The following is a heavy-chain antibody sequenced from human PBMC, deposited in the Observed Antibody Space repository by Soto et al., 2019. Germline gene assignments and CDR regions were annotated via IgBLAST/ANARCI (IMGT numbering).Heavy chain of an antibody. CDR2: MNPNSGNT. CDR3: ARGPPFFGDEFDY. J-gene: IGHJ4*02. V-gene: IGHV1-8*01. CDR1: GYTFTSYD. D-gene: IGHD2-21*01. Sequence: ASVKVSCKASGYTFTSYDINWVRQAAGQGLEWMGWMNPNSGNTGYAQKFQGRVTMTRNTSISTAYMELSSLRSEDTAVYYCARGPPFFGDEFDYWGQGTLVTVSS.